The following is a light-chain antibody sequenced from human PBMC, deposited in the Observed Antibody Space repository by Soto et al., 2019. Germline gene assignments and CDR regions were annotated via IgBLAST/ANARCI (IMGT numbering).Light chain of an antibody. V-gene: IGKV3-20*01. CDR2: LAS. J-gene: IGKJ1*01. Sequence: EIVLTQSPGTLSLSPGERATLSCRASQSVSSSYLAWYQQKPGQAPRLLIYLASTRATGITDRFSGSGSGTDFTLTISRLEPEDFAVYYCPQYGSSPPWTFGQGTKVEIK. CDR3: PQYGSSPPWT. CDR1: QSVSSSY.